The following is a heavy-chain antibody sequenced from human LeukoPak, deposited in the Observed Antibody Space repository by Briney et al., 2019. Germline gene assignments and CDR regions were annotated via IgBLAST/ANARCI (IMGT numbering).Heavy chain of an antibody. Sequence: ETLSLTCTVSGGSISSYYWSWIRQPPGKGLEWISYISTSSGRYYADSVKGRFTISRDNAKNSLYLQMNSLRAEDTAVYYCAELGITMIGGVWGKGTTVTISS. CDR1: GGSISSYY. D-gene: IGHD3-10*02. CDR3: AELGITMIGGV. V-gene: IGHV3-69-1*02. J-gene: IGHJ6*04. CDR2: ISTSSGR.